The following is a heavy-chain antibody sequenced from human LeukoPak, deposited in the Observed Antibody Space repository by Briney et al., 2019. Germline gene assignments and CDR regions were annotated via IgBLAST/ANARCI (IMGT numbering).Heavy chain of an antibody. V-gene: IGHV3-30*04. CDR1: GFTFSSYA. Sequence: GRPLRLSCAASGFTFSSYAMHWVRQAPGKGMEWVAVISYDGSNKYYADSVKGRFTISRDNSKNTLYLQMNSLRAEDTAVYYCAREPDAEGYCSGGSCQTGYYYYGMDVWGQGTTVTVSS. J-gene: IGHJ6*02. D-gene: IGHD2-15*01. CDR3: AREPDAEGYCSGGSCQTGYYYYGMDV. CDR2: ISYDGSNK.